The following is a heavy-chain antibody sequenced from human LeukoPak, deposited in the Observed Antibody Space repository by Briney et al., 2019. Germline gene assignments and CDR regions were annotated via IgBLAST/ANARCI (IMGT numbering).Heavy chain of an antibody. Sequence: GGSLRLSCAASGFTFSTYSMNWVRQAPGKGLEWVSCISSSSSTILYADSVKGRFTISRDNAKNSLYLQMNSLTAEDTAVHYCVRSYHPGGWFDPWGQGTLVTVSS. J-gene: IGHJ5*02. CDR1: GFTFSTYS. D-gene: IGHD2-21*01. V-gene: IGHV3-48*01. CDR2: ISSSSSTI. CDR3: VRSYHPGGWFDP.